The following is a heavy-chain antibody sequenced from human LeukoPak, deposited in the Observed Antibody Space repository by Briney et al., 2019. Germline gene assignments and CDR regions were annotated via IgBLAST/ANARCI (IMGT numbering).Heavy chain of an antibody. Sequence: QTGGSLRLSCAASGFTFSCQRMRWLRHPRGRGLEGVSDNTDRGSNTYSSPSEKGRLIITSDNSTNAVYLQLNSLRVEDTVVLYSVKMQGYFDYWGQGILVTVAT. CDR1: GFTFSCQR. V-gene: IGHV3-23*01. J-gene: IGHJ4*02. CDR2: NTDRGSNT. CDR3: VKMQGYFDY.